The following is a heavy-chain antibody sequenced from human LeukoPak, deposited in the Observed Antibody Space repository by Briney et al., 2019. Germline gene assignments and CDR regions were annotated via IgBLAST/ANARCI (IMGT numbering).Heavy chain of an antibody. CDR3: ARGSSGNSFPFDY. CDR2: IYYGGRS. Sequence: PSETLSLTCIVSGGSISSYYWSWIRQSPGEGLEWIGYIYYGGRSSYNPSLKSRVTISVDTSKNQFSLRLSSVTAADTAVYYCARGSSGNSFPFDYWGQGTLVTVSS. J-gene: IGHJ4*02. CDR1: GGSISSYY. V-gene: IGHV4-59*12. D-gene: IGHD3-22*01.